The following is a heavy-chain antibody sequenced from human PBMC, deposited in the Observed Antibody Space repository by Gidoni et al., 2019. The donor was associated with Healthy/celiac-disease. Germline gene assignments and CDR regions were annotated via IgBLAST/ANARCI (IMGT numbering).Heavy chain of an antibody. CDR1: GYTFTSYH. Sequence: QVQLVQSGAEVKKPGASVKVSCKASGYTFTSYHMHCVRQAPGQGLEWMGIINPSVGSTSYAQKFQGRVTMTRDTSTSTVYMELSSLRSEDTAVYYCARGRRYGDYVGYFDYWGQGTLVTVSS. V-gene: IGHV1-46*01. D-gene: IGHD4-17*01. CDR3: ARGRRYGDYVGYFDY. J-gene: IGHJ4*02. CDR2: INPSVGST.